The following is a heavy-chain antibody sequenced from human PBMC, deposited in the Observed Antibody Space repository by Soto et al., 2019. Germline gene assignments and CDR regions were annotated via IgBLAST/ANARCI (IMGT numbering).Heavy chain of an antibody. CDR1: GFIFSSYA. Sequence: QPVGSLRLSCEASGFIFSSYAMNWVRQAPGKGLQWVSSITGSSDYTSYIASVKGRFTISRDNSKNTLYLQMNSLRAEDTAVYFCAKEQTTGAHYALDYWSQGTLVTSPQ. J-gene: IGHJ4*02. CDR2: ITGSSDYT. CDR3: AKEQTTGAHYALDY. D-gene: IGHD2-8*02. V-gene: IGHV3-23*01.